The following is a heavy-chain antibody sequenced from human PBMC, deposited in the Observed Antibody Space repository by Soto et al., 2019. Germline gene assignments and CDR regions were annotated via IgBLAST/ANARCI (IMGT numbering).Heavy chain of an antibody. D-gene: IGHD2-2*01. Sequence: EVQLVESGGGLVQPGGSLRLSCAASGFTFSSYSMNWVRQAPGKGLEWVSYIGSSGYINYADSVKGRFTISRDNAKNSLYLQLNSLGAEDTAVYYCARGGLVAPTERPIDSWGQGTLVTVTS. V-gene: IGHV3-48*04. J-gene: IGHJ4*02. CDR1: GFTFSSYS. CDR2: IGSSGYI. CDR3: ARGGLVAPTERPIDS.